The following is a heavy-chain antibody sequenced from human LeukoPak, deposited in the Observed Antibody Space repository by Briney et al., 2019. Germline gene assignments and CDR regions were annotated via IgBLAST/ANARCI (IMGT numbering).Heavy chain of an antibody. CDR3: ARTSYRAFDI. CDR2: IYRDGST. CDR1: GLTVSSSY. J-gene: IGHJ3*02. D-gene: IGHD3-16*02. V-gene: IGHV3-53*01. Sequence: PGGSLRLSCAASGLTVSSSYMSWVRQAPGKGLEWASIIYRDGSTYYADSVQGRSTISRDSSKNTVYFQMNSLRAEDTAVYYCARTSYRAFDIWGQGTMVTVSS.